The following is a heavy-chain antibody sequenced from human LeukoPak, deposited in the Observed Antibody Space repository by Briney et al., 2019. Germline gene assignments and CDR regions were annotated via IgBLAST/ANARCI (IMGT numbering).Heavy chain of an antibody. CDR3: ARGPRYIFAHIGGYYGMDV. CDR2: ISSSSSYI. V-gene: IGHV3-21*01. J-gene: IGHJ6*02. D-gene: IGHD3-9*01. Sequence: GGSLRLSCAASGFTFSSYSLNWVRQAPGKGLEWVSSISSSSSYIYYADSVKGRFTISRDNAKNSLYLQMNSLRAEDTAVYYCARGPRYIFAHIGGYYGMDVWGQGTTVTVSS. CDR1: GFTFSSYS.